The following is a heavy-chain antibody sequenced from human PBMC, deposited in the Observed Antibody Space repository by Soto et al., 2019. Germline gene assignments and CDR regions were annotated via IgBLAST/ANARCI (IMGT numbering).Heavy chain of an antibody. CDR2: IWYDGSNK. V-gene: IGHV3-33*01. D-gene: IGHD2-2*01. Sequence: GGSLRLSCAASGFTFSSYGMHWVRQAPGKGLEWVAVIWYDGSNKYYADSVKGRFTISRDNSKNTLYLQMDSLRAEDTAVYYCAREGVCSSTSCYVRKVYYYGMDVWGQGTTVTVSS. CDR3: AREGVCSSTSCYVRKVYYYGMDV. CDR1: GFTFSSYG. J-gene: IGHJ6*02.